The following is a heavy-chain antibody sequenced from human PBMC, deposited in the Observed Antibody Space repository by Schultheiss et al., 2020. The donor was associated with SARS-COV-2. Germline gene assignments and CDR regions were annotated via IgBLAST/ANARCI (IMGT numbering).Heavy chain of an antibody. CDR3: ARDVGGEGSY. Sequence: GSLRLSCAASGFTFSSYWMHWVRQAPGKGLVWVSRTNEDGRITDYADSVRGRFTISRDNAKNTLFLQMNSLRAEDTAMYYCARDVGGEGSYWGQGTLVTVSS. CDR2: TNEDGRIT. V-gene: IGHV3-74*01. J-gene: IGHJ4*02. CDR1: GFTFSSYW.